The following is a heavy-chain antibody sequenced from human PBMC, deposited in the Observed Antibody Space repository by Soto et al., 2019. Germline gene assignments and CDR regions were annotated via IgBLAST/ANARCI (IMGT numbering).Heavy chain of an antibody. V-gene: IGHV4-31*11. J-gene: IGHJ4*02. CDR3: AREGSYHYFDF. Sequence: QVQLQESGPGLVEASQTLSLTCAVSGASLSRGGYYWSWIRQHPGKGPEWIGNIYYSGSTDYNPSLKSRVKISLDTSNNQFSLRLNSLTAADMAVYFCAREGSYHYFDFWGQGTLVTVSS. CDR1: GASLSRGGYY. D-gene: IGHD1-26*01. CDR2: IYYSGST.